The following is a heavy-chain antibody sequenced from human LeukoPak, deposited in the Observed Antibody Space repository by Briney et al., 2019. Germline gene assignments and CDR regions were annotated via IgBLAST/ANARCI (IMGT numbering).Heavy chain of an antibody. CDR1: GFAFSNYA. D-gene: IGHD5-24*01. V-gene: IGHV3-23*01. J-gene: IGHJ6*03. Sequence: GGSLRLSCAASGFAFSNYAMSWVRQAPGKGLEWVSAISGSGGSTYYADSVKGRFTISRDNSKNTLYLQMNSLRAEDTAVYYCVTDVDSSYYYYYMDVWGKGTTVTVSS. CDR2: ISGSGGST. CDR3: VTDVDSSYYYYYMDV.